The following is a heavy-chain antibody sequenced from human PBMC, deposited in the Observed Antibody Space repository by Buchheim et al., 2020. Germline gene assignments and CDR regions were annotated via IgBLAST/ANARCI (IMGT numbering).Heavy chain of an antibody. J-gene: IGHJ6*02. CDR3: AREKDIVVVPAAIKGGYGMDV. D-gene: IGHD2-2*01. V-gene: IGHV3-21*01. Sequence: EVQLVESGGGLVKPGGSLRLSCAASGFTFSSYSMNWVRQAPGKGLEWVSSISSSSYIYYADSVKGRFTISRDNAKNSLYLQMNSLRAEDTAVYYCAREKDIVVVPAAIKGGYGMDVWGQGTT. CDR2: ISSSSYI. CDR1: GFTFSSYS.